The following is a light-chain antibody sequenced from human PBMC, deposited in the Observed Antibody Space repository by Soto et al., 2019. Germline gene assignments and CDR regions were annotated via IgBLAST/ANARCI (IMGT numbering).Light chain of an antibody. J-gene: IGKJ3*01. CDR1: QSFNSIY. V-gene: IGKV3-15*01. CDR3: QQYDNLPLT. Sequence: EIVLTQSPGTLSLSPGERATLSCRASQSFNSIYLAWYQQKPGQAPRLLIYGASTRATGIPARFSGSGSGTEFTLTISSLQSEDFAVYFCQQYDNLPLTFGPGTKVDNK. CDR2: GAS.